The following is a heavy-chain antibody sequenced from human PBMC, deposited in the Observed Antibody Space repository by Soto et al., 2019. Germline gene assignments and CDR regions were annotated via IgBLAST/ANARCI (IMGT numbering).Heavy chain of an antibody. CDR1: GYTSTSYG. D-gene: IGHD6-13*01. CDR3: VRRHVSATGIDWFDP. CDR2: INAANGDT. V-gene: IGHV1-3*01. Sequence: ASVKVSCKASGYTSTSYGIHWVRQAPGQRLEWMGWINAANGDTKYSPKFQGRVTITRDTSASTAYMELSSLRSEDTAVYYCVRRHVSATGIDWFDPWGQGTPVTVSS. J-gene: IGHJ5*02.